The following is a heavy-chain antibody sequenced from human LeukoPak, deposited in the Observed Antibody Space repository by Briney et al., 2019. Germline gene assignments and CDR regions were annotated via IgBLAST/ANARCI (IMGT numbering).Heavy chain of an antibody. Sequence: KPSETLSLTCAVYGGSFSGYYWSWIRQPPGKGLEWIGEINHSGSTNYNPSLKSRVTISVDTSKNQFSLKLSSVTAADTAVYYCARAAYYDILTGSSRYYYYYMDVWGKGTTVTVSS. D-gene: IGHD3-9*01. V-gene: IGHV4-34*01. CDR2: INHSGST. CDR1: GGSFSGYY. J-gene: IGHJ6*03. CDR3: ARAAYYDILTGSSRYYYYYMDV.